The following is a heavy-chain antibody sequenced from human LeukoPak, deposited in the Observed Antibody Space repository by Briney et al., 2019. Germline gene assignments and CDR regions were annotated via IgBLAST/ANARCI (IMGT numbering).Heavy chain of an antibody. CDR3: AKSVYIGFSWFDP. V-gene: IGHV3-30*02. J-gene: IGHJ5*02. D-gene: IGHD1-14*01. CDR1: GFTFSSYG. Sequence: QPGGSLRLSCAASGFTFSSYGMHWVRQAPGKGLEWVAFIRYDGSNKYYADSVKGRSTISRDNSKNTLYLQMNSLRAEDTAVYYCAKSVYIGFSWFDPWGQGTLVTVSS. CDR2: IRYDGSNK.